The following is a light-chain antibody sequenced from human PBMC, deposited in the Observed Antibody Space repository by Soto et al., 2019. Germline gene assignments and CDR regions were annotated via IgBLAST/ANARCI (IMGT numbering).Light chain of an antibody. CDR2: GAS. CDR1: QSVSSRY. J-gene: IGKJ1*01. CDR3: QQYGSSPLT. Sequence: DIVLTQSPGTLSLSPGERATLSCRAIQSVSSRYLAWYQQKPGQAPRLLFYGASSRATGIPDRFSGSGSGTDFALTISRLEPEDCEVYYCQQYGSSPLTFGQGTKVEIK. V-gene: IGKV3-20*01.